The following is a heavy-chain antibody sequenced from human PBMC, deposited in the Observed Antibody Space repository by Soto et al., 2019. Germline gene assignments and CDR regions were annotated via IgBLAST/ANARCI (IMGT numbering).Heavy chain of an antibody. CDR1: GFIFSNFG. CDR2: IWYDGNIK. J-gene: IGHJ6*03. CDR3: ARDDTDCRSANCHTSYYYSVDMYV. D-gene: IGHD3-10*01. V-gene: IGHV3-30*19. Sequence: QVQLVESGGGVVQPGKSLTISCAASGFIFSNFGMHWDRQAPGKGLEWVDVIWYDGNIKYYADSVKGRFTFSRDNSTRTMYLQMNSLSAEDTAVYYCARDDTDCRSANCHTSYYYSVDMYVWGSGNTVIVSS.